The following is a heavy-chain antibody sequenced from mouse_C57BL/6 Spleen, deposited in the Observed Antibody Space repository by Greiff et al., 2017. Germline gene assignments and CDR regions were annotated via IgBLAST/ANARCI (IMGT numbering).Heavy chain of an antibody. CDR3: AREGGYDYDGYAMDY. D-gene: IGHD2-4*01. V-gene: IGHV3-6*01. Sequence: EVQLQESGPGLVKPSQSLSLTCSVTGYSITSGYYWNWIRQFPGNKLEWMGYISYDGSNNYNPSLKNRISITRDTSKNQFFLKLNSVTTEDTATYDCAREGGYDYDGYAMDYWGQGTSVTVSS. CDR1: GYSITSGYY. J-gene: IGHJ4*01. CDR2: ISYDGSN.